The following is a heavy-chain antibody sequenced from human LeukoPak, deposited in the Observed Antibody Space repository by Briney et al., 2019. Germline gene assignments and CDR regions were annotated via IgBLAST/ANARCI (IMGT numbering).Heavy chain of an antibody. CDR2: INPNGGGT. D-gene: IGHD6-19*01. CDR1: GYTFTGYY. CDR3: ARDPFRSGPDFDY. V-gene: IGHV1-2*06. J-gene: IGHJ4*02. Sequence: ASVKVSCKASGYTFTGYYMHWVRQAPGQGLEWMGRINPNGGGTNYAQKFQGRVTMTRDTSISTAYMELSRLRSDDTAVYYCARDPFRSGPDFDYWGQGTLVTVSS.